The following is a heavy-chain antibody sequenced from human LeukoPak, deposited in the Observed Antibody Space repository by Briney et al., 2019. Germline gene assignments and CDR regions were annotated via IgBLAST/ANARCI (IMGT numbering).Heavy chain of an antibody. J-gene: IGHJ4*02. D-gene: IGHD5-18*01. CDR3: ARSAGDTAMVTSHPRHFDY. V-gene: IGHV3-11*04. CDR2: ISSSGSTI. CDR1: GFTFSDYY. Sequence: PGGSLRLSCAASGFTFSDYYMSWIRQAPGKGLEWVSYISSSGSTIYYADSVKGRFTISRDNAKNSLYLQMNSLRAEDKAVYYCARSAGDTAMVTSHPRHFDYWGQGTLVTVSS.